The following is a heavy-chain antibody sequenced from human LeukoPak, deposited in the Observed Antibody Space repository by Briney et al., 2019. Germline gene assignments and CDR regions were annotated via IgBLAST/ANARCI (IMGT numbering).Heavy chain of an antibody. J-gene: IGHJ4*02. CDR3: AKGPGEWELLPEPADC. Sequence: AGGSLRLSCAASGFTFSSYSMNWVRQAPGKGLEWVSSISSSSSYIYYADSVKGRFTISRDNAKKSLYLQMNSLRAEDTAVYYCAKGPGEWELLPEPADCWGQGTLVTVSS. D-gene: IGHD1-26*01. V-gene: IGHV3-21*01. CDR1: GFTFSSYS. CDR2: ISSSSSYI.